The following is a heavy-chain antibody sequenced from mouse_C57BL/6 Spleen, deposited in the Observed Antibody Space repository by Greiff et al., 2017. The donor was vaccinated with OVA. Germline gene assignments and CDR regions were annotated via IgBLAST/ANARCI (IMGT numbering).Heavy chain of an antibody. CDR3: ARTEAY. Sequence: QVQLQQSGAELVRPGTSVKVSCKASGYAFTNYLIEWVKQRPGQGLEWIGVINPGGGGTNYNEKFKGKATLTADKSSSTAYMQLSSLTSEDSAVYFCARTEAYWGQGTLVTVSA. CDR2: INPGGGGT. CDR1: GYAFTNYL. J-gene: IGHJ3*01. V-gene: IGHV1-54*01.